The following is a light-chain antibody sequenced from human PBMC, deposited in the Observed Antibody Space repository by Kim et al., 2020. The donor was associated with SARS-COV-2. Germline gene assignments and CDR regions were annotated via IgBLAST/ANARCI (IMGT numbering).Light chain of an antibody. J-gene: IGKJ4*01. V-gene: IGKV1-17*02. CDR2: SAS. Sequence: ASVGDRVTIICRASQDIRHDLAWYQQKPGEPPKRLIYSASKLQSGVPSRFSGSGSGTQFTLTVSNLQPDDFATYYCLQNNNNPLTFGGGTKVDIK. CDR3: LQNNNNPLT. CDR1: QDIRHD.